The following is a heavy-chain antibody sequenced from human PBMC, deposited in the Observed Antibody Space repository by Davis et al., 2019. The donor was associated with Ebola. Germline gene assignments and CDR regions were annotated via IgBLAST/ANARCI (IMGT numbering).Heavy chain of an antibody. J-gene: IGHJ6*02. CDR3: ARDSHSNHYFGLDI. CDR2: VGPYNGIT. Sequence: ASVKVSCKASGYTFTNQLISWVRQAPGQGLEWVGWVGPYNGITKYSERFQDRVTLTTDTSTSTAYMELRGLRSDDTAIYFCARDSHSNHYFGLDIWGQGTTVTVSS. V-gene: IGHV1-18*01. CDR1: GYTFTNQL.